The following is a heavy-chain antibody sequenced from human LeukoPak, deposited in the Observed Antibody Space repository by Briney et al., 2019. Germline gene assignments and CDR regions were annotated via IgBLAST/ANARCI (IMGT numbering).Heavy chain of an antibody. V-gene: IGHV3-15*01. Sequence: GGSLRLSCTASGFTFTNAWMNWVRQAPGKGLEWIGQIKSKTDGGTTDYVALVRGRFTISGDDSKNTLYLQMNSLRTEDTAVYYCTTNLSTTAIDYWGQGTLVTVSS. D-gene: IGHD2/OR15-2a*01. CDR1: GFTFTNAW. CDR2: IKSKTDGGTT. CDR3: TTNLSTTAIDY. J-gene: IGHJ4*02.